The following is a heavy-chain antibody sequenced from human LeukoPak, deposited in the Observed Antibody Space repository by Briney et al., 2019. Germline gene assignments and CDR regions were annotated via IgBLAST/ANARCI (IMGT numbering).Heavy chain of an antibody. Sequence: YPGGSLRLSCAASGFTFSSYWMSWVRQAPGKGLEWVANIKQDGSEKYYVDSVKGRFTISRDNSKNTLNLQMSSLRAEDTAVYYCVNGGLRVIAAGKNFDYWGQGTLVTVSS. J-gene: IGHJ4*02. CDR1: GFTFSSYW. CDR2: IKQDGSEK. V-gene: IGHV3-7*01. D-gene: IGHD6-13*01. CDR3: VNGGLRVIAAGKNFDY.